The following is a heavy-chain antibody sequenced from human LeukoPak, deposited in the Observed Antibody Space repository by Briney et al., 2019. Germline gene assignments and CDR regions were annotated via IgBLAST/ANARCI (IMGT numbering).Heavy chain of an antibody. V-gene: IGHV3-21*01. CDR1: GFTFSSYS. D-gene: IGHD4-17*01. Sequence: GGSLRLSCAASGFTFSSYSMNWVRQAPGKGLEWVSSISSSSSYIYYADSVKGRFTISIDNAKNSLYLQMNSLRAEDTAVYYCARVAGDYPYYYYGMDVWGKGTTVTVSS. J-gene: IGHJ6*04. CDR2: ISSSSSYI. CDR3: ARVAGDYPYYYYGMDV.